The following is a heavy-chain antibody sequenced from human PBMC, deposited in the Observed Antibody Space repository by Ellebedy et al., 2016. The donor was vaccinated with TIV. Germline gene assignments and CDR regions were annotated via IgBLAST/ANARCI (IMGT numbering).Heavy chain of an antibody. CDR1: GYTFTNFG. V-gene: IGHV1-69*13. CDR2: IIPIFGSA. CDR3: ARDLFGGVTADY. D-gene: IGHD3-16*01. J-gene: IGHJ4*02. Sequence: SVKVSXXASGYTFTNFGISWVRQAPGQGLEWMGGIIPIFGSANYAQKFQGRVTIIADESTSTAYMELSSLRSEDTAVYYCARDLFGGVTADYWGQGTLVTVSS.